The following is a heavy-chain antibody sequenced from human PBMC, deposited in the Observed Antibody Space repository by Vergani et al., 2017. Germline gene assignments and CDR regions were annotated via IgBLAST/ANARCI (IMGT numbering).Heavy chain of an antibody. V-gene: IGHV4-39*07. CDR2: IYYSGST. Sequence: QVQLQESGPGLVKPSQTLSLTCTVSGGSISSGGYYWGWIRQPPGKGLEWIGSIYYSGSTYYNPSLKSRVTISVDTSKNQFSLKLSSVTAADTAVYYCAREGGYDYVWGSYRPASPYYFDYWGQGTLVTVSS. CDR1: GGSISSGGYY. CDR3: AREGGYDYVWGSYRPASPYYFDY. J-gene: IGHJ4*02. D-gene: IGHD3-16*02.